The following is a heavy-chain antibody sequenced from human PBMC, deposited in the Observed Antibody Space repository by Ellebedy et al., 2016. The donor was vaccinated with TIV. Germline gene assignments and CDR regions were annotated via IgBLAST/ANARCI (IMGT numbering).Heavy chain of an antibody. D-gene: IGHD2-21*01. Sequence: GESLKISCSASGFTFRRFAMHWVRQAPAKGLEWVAVIYYDDGKIKYYADSVKGRFTVSRDNSKNTLYLQMNSLRPEDTALYYCARDPGSDWGLDPWGQGTLVTVSS. CDR1: GFTFRRFA. V-gene: IGHV3-30*04. CDR3: ARDPGSDWGLDP. CDR2: IYYDDGKIK. J-gene: IGHJ5*02.